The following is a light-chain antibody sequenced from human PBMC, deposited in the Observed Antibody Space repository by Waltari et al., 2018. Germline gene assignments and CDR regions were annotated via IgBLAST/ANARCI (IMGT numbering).Light chain of an antibody. V-gene: IGKV3-11*01. J-gene: IGKJ4*01. CDR2: DAS. Sequence: EIILTQSPATLSLSPGERATLSGRASQSVNSLAWYQQEHGQAPRLLIYDASYRATGIPARFSGSASGTDFTLTISSLETEDFAVYYCQQRSDWPPLTFGGGTKVEVK. CDR1: QSVNS. CDR3: QQRSDWPPLT.